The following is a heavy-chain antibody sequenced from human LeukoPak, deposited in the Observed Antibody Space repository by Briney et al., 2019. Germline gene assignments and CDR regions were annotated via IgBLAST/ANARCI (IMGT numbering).Heavy chain of an antibody. D-gene: IGHD4-11*01. J-gene: IGHJ5*02. CDR2: INPNSGGT. CDR3: ARGIVGNYGNWFDP. Sequence: GGSLRLSCAASGFTFSGSAMHWVRQAPGQGLEWMGWINPNSGGTNYAQKFQGRVTMTRDTSISTAYMELSRLRSDDTAVYYCARGIVGNYGNWFDPWGQGTLVTVSS. CDR1: GFTFSGSA. V-gene: IGHV1-2*02.